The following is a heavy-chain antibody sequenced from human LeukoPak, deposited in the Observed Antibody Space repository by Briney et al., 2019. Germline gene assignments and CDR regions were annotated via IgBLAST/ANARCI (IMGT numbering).Heavy chain of an antibody. D-gene: IGHD3-22*01. V-gene: IGHV1-69*05. CDR3: ARGPETYYYDSSGYYGHYYYYYMDV. CDR1: GGTFSSYA. CDR2: IIPIFGTA. Sequence: SVKVSCKASGGTFSSYAISWVRQAPGQGLEWMGRIIPIFGTANYAQKSQGRVTITTDESTSTAYMELSSLRSEDTAVYYCARGPETYYYDSSGYYGHYYYYYMDVWGKGTTVTVSS. J-gene: IGHJ6*03.